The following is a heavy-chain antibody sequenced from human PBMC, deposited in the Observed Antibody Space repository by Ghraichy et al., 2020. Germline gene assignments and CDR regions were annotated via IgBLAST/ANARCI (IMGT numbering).Heavy chain of an antibody. CDR2: INHSGST. CDR3: ARGAVDYGDYGSWVYGMDV. Sequence: SETLSLTCAVYGGSFSGYYWSWIRQPPGKGLEWIGEINHSGSTNYNPSLKSRVTISVDTSKNQFSLKLSSVTAADTAVYYCARGAVDYGDYGSWVYGMDVWGQGTTVTVSS. CDR1: GGSFSGYY. V-gene: IGHV4-34*01. D-gene: IGHD4-17*01. J-gene: IGHJ6*02.